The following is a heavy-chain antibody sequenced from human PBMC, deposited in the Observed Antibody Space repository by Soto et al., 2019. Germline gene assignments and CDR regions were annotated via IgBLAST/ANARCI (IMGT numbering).Heavy chain of an antibody. Sequence: PSQTLSLTCAISGDSVSNTSTAWSWVRQSPSRGLEWLGRTYYRSNWYTDYAVSVKSRITISPDTSKNQFSLQLNSVTPEDTAVYYCARGSYYSGWVWGQGTLVTVSS. D-gene: IGHD6-19*01. J-gene: IGHJ4*02. CDR3: ARGSYYSGWV. CDR2: TYYRSNWYT. CDR1: GDSVSNTSTA. V-gene: IGHV6-1*01.